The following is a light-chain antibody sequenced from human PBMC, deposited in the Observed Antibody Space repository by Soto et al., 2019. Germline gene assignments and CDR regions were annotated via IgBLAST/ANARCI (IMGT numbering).Light chain of an antibody. CDR1: QSITRNF. CDR3: QQYGRSPGT. Sequence: EIVLTQSPGTLSLSPGERATLSCRASQSITRNFLAWYQQKPGQAPRLLIYGASSRASGIPDRFSGSGSGTDFTLTITRLEPEDFAVYYCQQYGRSPGTFGQGTKVEIK. CDR2: GAS. J-gene: IGKJ1*01. V-gene: IGKV3-20*01.